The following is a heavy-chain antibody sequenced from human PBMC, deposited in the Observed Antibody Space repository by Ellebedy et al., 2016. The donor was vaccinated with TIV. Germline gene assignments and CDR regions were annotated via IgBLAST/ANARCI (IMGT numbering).Heavy chain of an antibody. CDR1: GFTFSHYA. CDR3: ARLMEVATVVYYYGMDV. Sequence: GESLKISCAASGFTFSHYAMHWVRQAPGKGLEWVAVMSFDGGQKYHADSVQGRFTISRDNSRNTLYLQMNSLRGDDTAVYYCARLMEVATVVYYYGMDVWGQGTTVTVSS. D-gene: IGHD5-24*01. J-gene: IGHJ6*02. V-gene: IGHV3-30-3*01. CDR2: MSFDGGQK.